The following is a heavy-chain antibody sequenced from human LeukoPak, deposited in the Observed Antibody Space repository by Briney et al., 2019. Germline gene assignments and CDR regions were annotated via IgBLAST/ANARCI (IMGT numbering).Heavy chain of an antibody. D-gene: IGHD2-2*01. J-gene: IGHJ4*02. V-gene: IGHV4-34*01. CDR3: ATRGGLQGNCSSTSCYPFDY. CDR1: GGSISSYY. CDR2: INHSGST. Sequence: PSETLSLTCTVSGGSISSYYWSWIRQPPGKGLEWIGEINHSGSTNYNPSLKSRVTISVDTSKNQFSLKLSSVTAADTVVYYCATRGGLQGNCSSTSCYPFDYWGQGTLVTVSS.